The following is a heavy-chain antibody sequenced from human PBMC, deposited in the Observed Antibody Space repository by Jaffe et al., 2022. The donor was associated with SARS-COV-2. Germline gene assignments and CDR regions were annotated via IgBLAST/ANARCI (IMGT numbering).Heavy chain of an antibody. V-gene: IGHV3-74*01. CDR1: GFRFNSYW. CDR3: ARRGSGSYWGLGY. D-gene: IGHD1-26*01. J-gene: IGHJ4*02. CDR2: IDTDGSTT. Sequence: EVLLVESGGGLVQPGGSLRLSCAASGFRFNSYWIHWVRQAPGEGLVWVSYIDTDGSTTRYADSVRGRFTISRDNAKNTVYLDMNSLRADDTAVYYCARRGSGSYWGLGYWGQGTLVTVSS.